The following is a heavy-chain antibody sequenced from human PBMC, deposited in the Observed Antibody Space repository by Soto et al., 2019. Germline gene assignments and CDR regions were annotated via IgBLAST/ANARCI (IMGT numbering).Heavy chain of an antibody. V-gene: IGHV4-59*08. J-gene: IGHJ4*02. CDR1: GGSISGYY. Sequence: QLQLQESGPGLVKPSETLSLTCPVSGGSISGYYWSWIRQPPGKGLEWIAFIHYTASSNSNPSLKSRVTISVDTSKNQLSLKLNSVTAADTAVYYCARHSNEYRKSLDNWGQGTLVTVSS. CDR3: ARHSNEYRKSLDN. D-gene: IGHD4-4*01. CDR2: IHYTASS.